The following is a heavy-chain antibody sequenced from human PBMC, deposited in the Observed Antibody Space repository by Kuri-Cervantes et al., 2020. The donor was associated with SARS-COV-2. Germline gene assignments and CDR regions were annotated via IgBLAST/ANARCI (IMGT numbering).Heavy chain of an antibody. CDR2: INPSGGST. Sequence: ASVKVSCKASGYTFTGYYMHWVRQAPGQGLEWMGIINPSGGSTSYAQKFQGRVTMTRDTSTSTVYMELSSLRSEDTAVYYCARGPLYSSGWYGLGPLGVPFSIDYWGQGTLVTVSS. V-gene: IGHV1-46*01. D-gene: IGHD6-19*01. J-gene: IGHJ4*02. CDR3: ARGPLYSSGWYGLGPLGVPFSIDY. CDR1: GYTFTGYY.